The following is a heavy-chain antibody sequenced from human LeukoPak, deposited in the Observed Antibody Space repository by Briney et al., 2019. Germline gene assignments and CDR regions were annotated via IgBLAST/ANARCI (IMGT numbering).Heavy chain of an antibody. CDR2: ISGSGGST. Sequence: PGASLRLSCAASGFTFRTYAMSWVRQAPGKGLEWVSAISGSGGSTYYADSVKGGFTISRDNSKNTLYLQMNSLRAEDTAVYYCAKDGQWLVRGNNWFDPWGQGTRVTVSS. CDR1: GFTFRTYA. V-gene: IGHV3-23*01. CDR3: AKDGQWLVRGNNWFDP. D-gene: IGHD6-19*01. J-gene: IGHJ5*02.